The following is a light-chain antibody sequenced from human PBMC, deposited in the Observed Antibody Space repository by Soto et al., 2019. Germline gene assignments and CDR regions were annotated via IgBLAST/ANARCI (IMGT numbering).Light chain of an antibody. CDR2: AAS. V-gene: IGKV1-39*01. CDR1: QSISSY. CDR3: QKYNSGPLT. Sequence: DIQVAQVPFLPSCSFGERGTLPFRASQSISSYLNWYQQKPGKAPKLLIYAASSLESGVPSRFSGSGSGTDFTLTISSLQPEDVAIYYCQKYNSGPLTFGGGTKVDIK. J-gene: IGKJ4*01.